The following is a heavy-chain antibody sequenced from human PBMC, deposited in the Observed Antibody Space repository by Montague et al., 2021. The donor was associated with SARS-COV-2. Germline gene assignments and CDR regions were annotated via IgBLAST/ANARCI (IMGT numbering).Heavy chain of an antibody. CDR1: GGSISGYC. J-gene: IGHJ4*02. CDR3: AATAYFASGKYDF. CDR2: IYYSGTT. Sequence: SETLSLTCTVSGGSISGYCWSWIRQSPGKGLEWIGYIYYSGTTNYNPALKSRVAISLETSKNQFSLKLNSVTAADTAAYYCAATAYFASGKYDFWGQGTWVTVSS. V-gene: IGHV4-59*08. D-gene: IGHD3-10*01.